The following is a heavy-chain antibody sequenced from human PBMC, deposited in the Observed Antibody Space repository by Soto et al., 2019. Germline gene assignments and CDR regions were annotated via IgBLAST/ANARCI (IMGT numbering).Heavy chain of an antibody. Sequence: PQEARCDRNSGSAGTLRPSSYHVCWLRQPPGKGLEWIGSIYYSGSTYYNPSLKSRVTISVDTSKNQFSLKLSSVTAADTAVYYCASRGAVGFWSGYRDSYSYYPIDALGQATTVT. CDR3: ASRGAVGFWSGYRDSYSYYPIDA. CDR1: AGTLRPSSYH. D-gene: IGHD3-3*01. CDR2: IYYSGST. J-gene: IGHJ6*02. V-gene: IGHV4-39*01.